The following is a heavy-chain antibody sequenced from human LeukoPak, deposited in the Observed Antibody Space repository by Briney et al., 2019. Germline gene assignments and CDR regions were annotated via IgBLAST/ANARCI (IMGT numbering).Heavy chain of an antibody. D-gene: IGHD3-22*01. J-gene: IGHJ4*02. CDR2: ISAYNGNT. CDR1: GYTFSGHY. CDR3: ARDRYDSSGILFDY. V-gene: IGHV1-18*01. Sequence: ASVKVSCKASGYTFSGHYMHWIRPAPGQGLEWMGWISAYNGNTNYAQKLQGRVTMTTDTSTSTAYMELRSLRSDDTAVYYCARDRYDSSGILFDYWGQGTLVTVSS.